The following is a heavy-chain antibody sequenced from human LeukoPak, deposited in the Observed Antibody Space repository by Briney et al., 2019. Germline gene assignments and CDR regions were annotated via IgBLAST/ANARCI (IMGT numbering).Heavy chain of an antibody. CDR1: GGSISSSSYY. Sequence: SETLSLTCTVPGGSISSSSYYWGWIRQPPGKGLEWIGSIYYSGSTYYNPSLKSRVTISVDTSKNQFSLKLSSVTAADTAVYYCARHNPQTTVTSLDYWGQGTLVTVSS. J-gene: IGHJ4*02. D-gene: IGHD4-17*01. V-gene: IGHV4-39*01. CDR2: IYYSGST. CDR3: ARHNPQTTVTSLDY.